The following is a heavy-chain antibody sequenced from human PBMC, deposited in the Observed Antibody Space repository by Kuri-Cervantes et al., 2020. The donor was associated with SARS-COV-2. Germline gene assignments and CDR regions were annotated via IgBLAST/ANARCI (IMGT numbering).Heavy chain of an antibody. V-gene: IGHV3-9*01. CDR2: ISWSSGSI. D-gene: IGHD4-11*01. J-gene: IGHJ6*03. Sequence: GGSLRLSCAASGFTFDDYAMHWVRQAPGKGLEWVSGISWSSGSIGYADSVKGRFTISRDNAKNSLYLQMNSLRAEDTAVYYCAIDMTTVNYYYYYYMDVWGKGTTVTVSS. CDR3: AIDMTTVNYYYYYYMDV. CDR1: GFTFDDYA.